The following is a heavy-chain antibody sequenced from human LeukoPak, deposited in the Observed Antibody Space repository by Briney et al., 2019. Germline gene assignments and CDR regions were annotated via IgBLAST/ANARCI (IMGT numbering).Heavy chain of an antibody. Sequence: SETLSLTCSVSGASISSSSNSWGWIRQPPGKGLEWIGTFYHSGSTYYNPSLKSRVTISLDTSKNQFSLKLSSVTAADTAVYYCARDMGSSYYYDSSGLDYWGQGTLVTVSS. J-gene: IGHJ4*02. V-gene: IGHV4-39*07. CDR2: FYHSGST. CDR1: GASISSSSNS. D-gene: IGHD3-22*01. CDR3: ARDMGSSYYYDSSGLDY.